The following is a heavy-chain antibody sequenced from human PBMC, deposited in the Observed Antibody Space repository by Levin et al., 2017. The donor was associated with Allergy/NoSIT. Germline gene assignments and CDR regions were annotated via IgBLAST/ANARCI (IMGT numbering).Heavy chain of an antibody. V-gene: IGHV1-8*01. J-gene: IGHJ2*01. CDR1: GYTFTSYD. CDR2: MNPNSGNT. Sequence: ASVKVSCKASGYTFTSYDINWVRQATGQGLEWMGWMNPNSGNTGYAQKFQGRVTMTRNTSISTAYMELSSLRSEDTAVYYCARGGNRANWGLYWYFDLWGRGTLVTVSS. D-gene: IGHD7-27*01. CDR3: ARGGNRANWGLYWYFDL.